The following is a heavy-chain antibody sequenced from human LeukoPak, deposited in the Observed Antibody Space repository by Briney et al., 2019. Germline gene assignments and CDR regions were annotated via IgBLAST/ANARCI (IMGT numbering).Heavy chain of an antibody. J-gene: IGHJ4*02. Sequence: SETLSLTCAVYGGSFSGYYWSWIRQPPGKGLEWIGEIDHSGSTNYNPSLKSRVTISVDTPKNQFSLKLSSVTAADTAVYYCARTAMTYVPIDYWGQGTLVTVSS. CDR2: IDHSGST. D-gene: IGHD5-18*01. CDR1: GGSFSGYY. V-gene: IGHV4-34*01. CDR3: ARTAMTYVPIDY.